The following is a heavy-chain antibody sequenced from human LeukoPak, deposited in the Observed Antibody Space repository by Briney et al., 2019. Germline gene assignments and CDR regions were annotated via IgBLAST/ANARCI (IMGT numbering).Heavy chain of an antibody. D-gene: IGHD3-22*01. CDR1: GGSFSGYY. CDR2: INHSGST. CDR3: ASYYYDSSGLDY. Sequence: SETLSLTCAVYGGSFSGYYWSWIRQPPGKGLEWIGEINHSGSTNYNPSLKSRVTISVDTSKNQFSLKLSSVTAADTAVYYCASYYYDSSGLDYWGQGTLVTVSP. V-gene: IGHV4-34*01. J-gene: IGHJ4*02.